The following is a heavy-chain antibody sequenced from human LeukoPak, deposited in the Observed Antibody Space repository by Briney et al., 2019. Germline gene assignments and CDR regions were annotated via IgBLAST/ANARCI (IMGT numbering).Heavy chain of an antibody. D-gene: IGHD3-22*01. J-gene: IGHJ4*02. CDR3: ARSRITMIVVKNIDY. CDR1: GYTFTGYY. Sequence: GASVKVSCKASGYTFTGYYMHWVRQAPGQGLEWMGWINPNSGGTNYAQKFQGRVTMTRDTSISTAYMELSRLRSDDTAVYYCARSRITMIVVKNIDYWGQGTLVTVSS. CDR2: INPNSGGT. V-gene: IGHV1-2*02.